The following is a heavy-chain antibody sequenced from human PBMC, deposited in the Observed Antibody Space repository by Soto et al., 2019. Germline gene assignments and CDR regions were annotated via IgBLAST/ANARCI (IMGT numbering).Heavy chain of an antibody. V-gene: IGHV3-15*01. CDR3: TTAPSYYYDSSGYSGFDY. CDR1: GFTFSNAW. J-gene: IGHJ4*02. D-gene: IGHD3-22*01. Sequence: GGSLRLSCAASGFTFSNAWMSWVRQAPGKGLEWVGRIKSKTDGGTTDYAAPVKGRFTISRDDSNNTLYLQMNSLKPEDTAVYYCTTAPSYYYDSSGYSGFDYWGQGTLVTVSS. CDR2: IKSKTDGGTT.